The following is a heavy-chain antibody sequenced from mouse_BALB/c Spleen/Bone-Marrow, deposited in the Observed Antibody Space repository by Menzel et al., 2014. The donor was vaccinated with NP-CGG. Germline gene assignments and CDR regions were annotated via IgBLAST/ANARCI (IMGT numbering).Heavy chain of an antibody. CDR2: INPDSSTI. D-gene: IGHD1-2*01. CDR3: TRLHYYGYSAY. V-gene: IGHV4-1*02. CDR1: GFDFSRYW. Sequence: DVKLVESGGGLVQPGGSLKLSCAASGFDFSRYWMSWVRQAPGKGLEWIGEINPDSSTINYTPSLKDKFIISKDNAKNTLYLQKSKERSEDTALCYCTRLHYYGYSAYWGQGTLVTVST. J-gene: IGHJ3*01.